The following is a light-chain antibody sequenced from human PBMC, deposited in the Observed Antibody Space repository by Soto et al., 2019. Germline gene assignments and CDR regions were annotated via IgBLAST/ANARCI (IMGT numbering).Light chain of an antibody. V-gene: IGKV3-20*01. J-gene: IGKJ3*01. Sequence: EIVLTQSPGTLSLSPGERATVSCRASQAINNRYLAWYQQKPGQAPRLLIYGASSRATGIPDRFSGSGSGTDFTLTISRLEPEDFAVYYCQQFASSPGFTFGPGTKVDMK. CDR3: QQFASSPGFT. CDR1: QAINNRY. CDR2: GAS.